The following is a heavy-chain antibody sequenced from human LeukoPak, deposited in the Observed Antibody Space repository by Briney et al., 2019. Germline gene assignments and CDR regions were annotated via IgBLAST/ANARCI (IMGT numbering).Heavy chain of an antibody. D-gene: IGHD3-22*01. Sequence: ASVKVSCKASGYTFTGYYMHWVRQAPGQGLEWMGWINPNSGGTNYAQKFQGRVTMTRDTSISTAHMELSRLRSDDTAVYYWARPLAPYYDSSGYYGDAFDIWGQVTMVTVSS. CDR3: ARPLAPYYDSSGYYGDAFDI. CDR2: INPNSGGT. V-gene: IGHV1-2*02. J-gene: IGHJ3*02. CDR1: GYTFTGYY.